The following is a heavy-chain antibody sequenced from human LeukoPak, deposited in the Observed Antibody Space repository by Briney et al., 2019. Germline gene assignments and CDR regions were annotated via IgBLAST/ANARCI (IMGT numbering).Heavy chain of an antibody. CDR1: GGSISSSNW. CDR3: ARVRMAAGTLYYFDY. J-gene: IGHJ4*02. CDR2: IYHGGST. D-gene: IGHD6-13*01. V-gene: IGHV4-4*02. Sequence: SGTLSLTCAVSGGSISSSNWWSWVRQPPGKGLEWIGEIYHGGSTNYNPSLKSRVTISVDKSKNQFSLKLSSVTAADTAVYYCARVRMAAGTLYYFDYWGQGTLVTVSS.